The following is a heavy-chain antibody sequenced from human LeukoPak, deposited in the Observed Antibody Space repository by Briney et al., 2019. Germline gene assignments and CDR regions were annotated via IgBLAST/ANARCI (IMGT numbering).Heavy chain of an antibody. Sequence: HPSETLSLTCSVSGGSISSYYWNWIRQPPGKGLEWIGYIYHTGIANYNPSLKGRVTMSVDTSKNQFSLQLRSVTAADTAVYYCARLGASGTTVDYWGQGTLVTVSS. CDR2: IYHTGIA. CDR1: GGSISSYY. V-gene: IGHV4-59*01. CDR3: ARLGASGTTVDY. J-gene: IGHJ4*02. D-gene: IGHD1/OR15-1a*01.